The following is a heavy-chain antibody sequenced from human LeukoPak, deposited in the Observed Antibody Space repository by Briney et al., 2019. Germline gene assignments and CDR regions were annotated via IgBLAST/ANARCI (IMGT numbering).Heavy chain of an antibody. J-gene: IGHJ1*01. Sequence: TGGSLRLSCAASGSTFNDYAMHWVRQAPGEGLEWVSLISWDSGNTYYADSVKGRFTISRDNSKNSLSLQMNSLRAEDTALYYCAKGPGAAVGKRYIQHWGQGTLVTVSS. CDR3: AKGPGAAVGKRYIQH. D-gene: IGHD6-13*01. CDR1: GSTFNDYA. CDR2: ISWDSGNT. V-gene: IGHV3-43D*03.